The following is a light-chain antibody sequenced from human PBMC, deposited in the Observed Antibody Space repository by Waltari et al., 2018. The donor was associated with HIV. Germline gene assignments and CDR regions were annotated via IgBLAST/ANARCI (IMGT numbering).Light chain of an antibody. J-gene: IGLJ2*01. CDR3: SSYAGSNNLV. V-gene: IGLV2-8*01. Sequence: QSALTQPPSASGSPGQSVTISCTGTSSDVGGYNYVSWYQQHPGKAPKLMIYEVSKRPSVVPVRFSGSKSGNTASLTVSRLQAEDEADYYCSSYAGSNNLVFGGGTKLTVL. CDR2: EVS. CDR1: SSDVGGYNY.